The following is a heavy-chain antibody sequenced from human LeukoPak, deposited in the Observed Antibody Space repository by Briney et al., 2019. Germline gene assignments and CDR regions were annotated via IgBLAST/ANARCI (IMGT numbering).Heavy chain of an antibody. J-gene: IGHJ4*02. CDR3: ARDFPLAARFFDY. V-gene: IGHV3-21*01. CDR2: ISSSSSYI. CDR1: GFTFSSYS. Sequence: GGSLRLSCAASGFTFSSYSMNWVRQAPGKGLGWVSSISSSSSYIYYADSVKGRFTISRDNAKNSLYLQMNSLRAEDTAVYYCARDFPLAARFFDYWGQGTLVTVSS. D-gene: IGHD6-6*01.